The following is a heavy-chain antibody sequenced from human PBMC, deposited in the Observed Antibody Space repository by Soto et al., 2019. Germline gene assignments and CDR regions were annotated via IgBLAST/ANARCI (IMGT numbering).Heavy chain of an antibody. D-gene: IGHD2-15*01. CDR2: IDPYETGI. J-gene: IGHJ4*02. CDR3: TSDTFGARDS. CDR1: GFAFSSYW. Sequence: PGGSLRLSCAASGFAFSSYWMHWVRQAPGKGLVWVPRIDPYETGITYAESVQGRFTISRDNAKSTLYLQMNSLRAEDTAVYYCTSDTFGARDSWGQGTLVTVSS. V-gene: IGHV3-74*01.